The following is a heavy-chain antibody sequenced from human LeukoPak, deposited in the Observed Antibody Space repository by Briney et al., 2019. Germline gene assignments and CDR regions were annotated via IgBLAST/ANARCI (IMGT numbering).Heavy chain of an antibody. Sequence: ASVKVSCKASEYTFTGSYMHWVRQAPGQGLEWMGWINPNSGGTNYAQKFQGRVTMTRDTSISTAYMELSRLRSDDTAVYYCAREGIAVAGTGGWFDPWGQGTLVTVSS. CDR1: EYTFTGSY. D-gene: IGHD6-19*01. V-gene: IGHV1-2*02. CDR2: INPNSGGT. J-gene: IGHJ5*02. CDR3: AREGIAVAGTGGWFDP.